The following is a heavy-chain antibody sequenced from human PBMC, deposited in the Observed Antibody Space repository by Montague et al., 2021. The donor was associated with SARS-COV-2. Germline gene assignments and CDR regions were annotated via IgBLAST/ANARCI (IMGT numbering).Heavy chain of an antibody. CDR3: ARRGYYDSAGYHWHLDL. CDR2: ISSNGKT. V-gene: IGHV4-4*09. CDR1: GGSINDHY. J-gene: IGHJ2*01. D-gene: IGHD3-22*01. Sequence: SETLSLTCTVSGGSINDHYRGWIRQSPGKGLEWIGYISSNGKTNYNPSLKSRVTLSADASRNEFSLKPDPVTAADTAVYFCARRGYYDSAGYHWHLDLWGRGMLVTVSS.